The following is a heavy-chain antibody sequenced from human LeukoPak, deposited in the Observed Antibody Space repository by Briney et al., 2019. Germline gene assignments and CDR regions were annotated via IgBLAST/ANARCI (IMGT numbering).Heavy chain of an antibody. CDR3: ARAGRFSYPLYGMDV. J-gene: IGHJ6*02. V-gene: IGHV3-11*01. Sequence: GGSLRLSCAASGFTFRDYYMSWIRQAPGKGLEWVSYISSSGSTIYYADSVKGRYTISRDNAKNSLYLQMNSLRAEDTAVYYCARAGRFSYPLYGMDVWGQGTTVTVSS. CDR2: ISSSGSTI. CDR1: GFTFRDYY.